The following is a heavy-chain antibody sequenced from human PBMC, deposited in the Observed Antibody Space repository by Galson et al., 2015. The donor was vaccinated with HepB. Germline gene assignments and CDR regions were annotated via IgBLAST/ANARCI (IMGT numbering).Heavy chain of an antibody. Sequence: SLRLSCAASGFTVSSNYMSWVRQAPGKGLEWVSVIYSGGSTYYADSVKGRFTISRDNSKNTLYLQMNSLRAEDTAVYYCARVQADDDAFDIWGQGTMVTVSS. V-gene: IGHV3-53*01. J-gene: IGHJ3*02. CDR1: GFTVSSNY. CDR3: ARVQADDDAFDI. CDR2: IYSGGST.